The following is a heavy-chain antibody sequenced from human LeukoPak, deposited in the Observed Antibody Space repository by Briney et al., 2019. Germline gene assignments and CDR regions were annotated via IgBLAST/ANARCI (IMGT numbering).Heavy chain of an antibody. D-gene: IGHD3-22*01. CDR3: AKAPGAYYYDSSGYHDY. J-gene: IGHJ4*02. V-gene: IGHV3-23*01. Sequence: GGSLRLSCAASGFTFSIYAMGWVRQAPGKGLEWVSTISGSGGSTYYADSVKGRFTISRDNSKNTLYLQMNSLRAEDTAVYYCAKAPGAYYYDSSGYHDYWGQGTLVTVSS. CDR2: ISGSGGST. CDR1: GFTFSIYA.